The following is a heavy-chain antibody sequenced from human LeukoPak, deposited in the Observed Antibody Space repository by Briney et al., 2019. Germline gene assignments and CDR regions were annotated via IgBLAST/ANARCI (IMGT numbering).Heavy chain of an antibody. J-gene: IGHJ6*04. D-gene: IGHD5-12*01. CDR3: ARGYSGYDPNSMDV. CDR1: GGSFSGYY. CDR2: IYYSGNT. Sequence: SETLSLTCAVYGGSFSGYYWSWIRQPPGKGLEWIRNIYYSGNTYYNSSLKSRVTISVDTSKNQFSLKLNSVTAADTAVYYCARGYSGYDPNSMDVWDKGTTVTISS. V-gene: IGHV4-34*01.